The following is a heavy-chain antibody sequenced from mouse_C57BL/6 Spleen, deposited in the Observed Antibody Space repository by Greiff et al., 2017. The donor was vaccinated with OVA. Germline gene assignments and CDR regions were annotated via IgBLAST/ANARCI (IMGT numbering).Heavy chain of an antibody. CDR2: IDPETGGT. J-gene: IGHJ2*01. V-gene: IGHV1-15*01. CDR3: TRKLVHFDY. Sequence: LVESGAELVRPGASVTLSCKASGYTFTDYEMHWVKQTPVHGLEWIGAIDPETGGTAYNQKFKGKAILTADKSSSTAYMELRSLTSEDSAVYYCTRKLVHFDYWGQGTTLTVSS. CDR1: GYTFTDYE. D-gene: IGHD4-1*01.